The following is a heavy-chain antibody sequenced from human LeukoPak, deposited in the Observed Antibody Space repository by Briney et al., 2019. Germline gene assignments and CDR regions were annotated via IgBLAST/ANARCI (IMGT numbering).Heavy chain of an antibody. CDR1: GFTFSSYG. V-gene: IGHV3-23*01. CDR3: AKLSGYDWGYFDY. CDR2: ISGSGGHT. D-gene: IGHD5-12*01. Sequence: GGTLRLSCAASGFTFSSYGMSWVRQAPGKGLEWVSGISGSGGHTYYADSVKGRFTISRDNSKNTLYLQMSSLRAADTAVYYCAKLSGYDWGYFDYWGQGTLVTVSS. J-gene: IGHJ4*02.